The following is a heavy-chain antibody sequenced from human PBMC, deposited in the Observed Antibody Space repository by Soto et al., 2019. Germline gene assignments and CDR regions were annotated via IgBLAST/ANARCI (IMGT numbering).Heavy chain of an antibody. D-gene: IGHD2-2*01. Sequence: PGWSLRLSCGASGFTFKTYDMYWVRQVPGQGLEWVAGIGTLRDTFYSAAVAGRFIVSRENGRNSLYLQMNSLRVGDSGIYFYARGRSNAFYSSPPPRFDPWGGGTWVTVTS. CDR3: ARGRSNAFYSSPPPRFDP. CDR1: GFTFKTYD. CDR2: IGTLRDT. V-gene: IGHV3-13*01. J-gene: IGHJ5*02.